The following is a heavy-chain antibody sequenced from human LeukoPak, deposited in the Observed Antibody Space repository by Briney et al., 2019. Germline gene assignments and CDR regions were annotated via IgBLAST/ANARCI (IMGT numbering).Heavy chain of an antibody. D-gene: IGHD3-3*01. CDR3: AKRTTYYDFP. J-gene: IGHJ5*02. CDR2: ISGSGGTT. V-gene: IGHV3-23*01. Sequence: GGSLRLSCAASGFTFSSYSMTWVRQAPGKGLEWVSAISGSGGTTYYADSVKGRFTISRDNSKNTLHLQMNSLRAEDTAVYYCAKRTTYYDFPWGQGTLVTVSS. CDR1: GFTFSSYS.